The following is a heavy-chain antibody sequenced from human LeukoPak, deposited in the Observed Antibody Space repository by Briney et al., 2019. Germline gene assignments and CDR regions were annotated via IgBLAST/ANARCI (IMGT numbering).Heavy chain of an antibody. Sequence: ASVKVSCKASGYTFTSYAMNWVRQAPGQGLEWMGWINTNTGKSTYDQGFTGRFVFSLDTSVSTAYLQISSLKAEDTAVYYCARAAISSDYSDAGIDYWGQGALVTVSS. CDR2: INTNTGKS. CDR3: ARAAISSDYSDAGIDY. CDR1: GYTFTSYA. V-gene: IGHV7-4-1*02. D-gene: IGHD4-17*01. J-gene: IGHJ4*02.